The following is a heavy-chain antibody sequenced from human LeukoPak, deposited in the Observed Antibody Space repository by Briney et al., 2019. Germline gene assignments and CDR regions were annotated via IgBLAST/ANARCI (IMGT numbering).Heavy chain of an antibody. V-gene: IGHV1-69*04. D-gene: IGHD3-22*01. J-gene: IGHJ5*02. CDR1: GGTFSSYA. Sequence: GASVKVSCKASGGTFSSYAISWVRQAPGQGLEWMGRIIPILGIANYAQKFQGRVTITADKSTSTAYMELSSLRSEDTAVYYCARDLYYYDSSGYYWFDPGAREPWSPSPQ. CDR3: ARDLYYYDSSGYYWFDP. CDR2: IIPILGIA.